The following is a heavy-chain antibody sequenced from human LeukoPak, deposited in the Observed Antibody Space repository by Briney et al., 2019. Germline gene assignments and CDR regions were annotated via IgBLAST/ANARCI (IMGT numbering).Heavy chain of an antibody. D-gene: IGHD6-19*01. CDR2: ISSSSSYI. CDR3: ARDRIAVAGTWWFAP. CDR1: GFTFSTYS. J-gene: IGHJ5*02. V-gene: IGHV3-21*01. Sequence: PGGSLRLSCAASGFTFSTYSMNWVRQAPGKGLEWVSSISSSSSYIYYADSVKGRFTISRDNAKNSLYLQMNSLRAEDTAVYYCARDRIAVAGTWWFAPWGQGTLVTVSS.